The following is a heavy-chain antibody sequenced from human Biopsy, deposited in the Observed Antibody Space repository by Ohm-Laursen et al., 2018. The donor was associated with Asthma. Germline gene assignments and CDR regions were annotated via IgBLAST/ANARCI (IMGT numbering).Heavy chain of an antibody. CDR2: GGSYYDGGLK. V-gene: IGHV3-30-3*01. Sequence: SLRLSCAASGFTFRSYAMHWVRQAPGKGLEWVAGGGSYYDGGLKYYADSVNGRFTVSRDDSKNTLYLQMNSLRPGDTAVYYCARDVMEWYLPAFDFWGQGTLVTVSS. CDR1: GFTFRSYA. CDR3: ARDVMEWYLPAFDF. D-gene: IGHD3-3*01. J-gene: IGHJ4*02.